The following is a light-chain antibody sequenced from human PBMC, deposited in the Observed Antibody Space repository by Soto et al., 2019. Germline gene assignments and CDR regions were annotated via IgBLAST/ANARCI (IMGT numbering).Light chain of an antibody. V-gene: IGKV1-39*01. CDR2: ATS. CDR3: QQSFSTPHT. Sequence: IQMTQSPSSLSASVGDTVTITCRASQTISFYLNWYQQKPGRTPNLLIYATSSLQSGVPSRFDGSGSGTEFTLTISSPQPDDFATYYCQQSFSTPHTFGQGTKLELK. CDR1: QTISFY. J-gene: IGKJ2*01.